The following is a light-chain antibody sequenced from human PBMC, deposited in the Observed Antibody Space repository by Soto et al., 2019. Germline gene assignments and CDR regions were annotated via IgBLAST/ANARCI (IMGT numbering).Light chain of an antibody. J-gene: IGKJ1*01. CDR1: QSVSSSY. V-gene: IGKV3-20*01. CDR2: GPS. CDR3: QQYDSSPKT. Sequence: EIETMQSPGTLSLSPGERATLSCRASQSVSSSYLAWYQQKPGQAPSPLIYGPSSRPTGIPDRFSGSGSGTDFTLTISGLEPEDVAVYYCQQYDSSPKTFGRGTKV.